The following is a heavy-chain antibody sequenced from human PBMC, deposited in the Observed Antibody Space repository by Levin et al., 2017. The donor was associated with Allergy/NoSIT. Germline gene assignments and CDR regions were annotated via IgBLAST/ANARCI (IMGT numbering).Heavy chain of an antibody. V-gene: IGHV3-72*01. CDR1: GFTFSDHY. CDR2: TRNKANSYTT. J-gene: IGHJ5*02. Sequence: GESLKISCAASGFTFSDHYMDWVRQAPGKGPEWVGRTRNKANSYTTEYAASVKGRFTISRDDSKNSLYLQMNSLKTEDTAVYYCARSQDPESDLEGFYPWGQGTLVTVSS. CDR3: ARSQDPESDLEGFYP. D-gene: IGHD1-14*01.